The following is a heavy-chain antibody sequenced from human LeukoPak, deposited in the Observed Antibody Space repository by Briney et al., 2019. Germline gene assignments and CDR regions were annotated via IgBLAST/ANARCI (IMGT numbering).Heavy chain of an antibody. V-gene: IGHV3-48*02. Sequence: GGSLSLSCAASGFTFSSYSMNWVRQAPGKGLEWISYIRSSGSAIFYADSVKGRFTLSRDNARNSLYLQMNSLRDEDTAVYYCTRKSFSSSFFDYWGQGTLVTVSS. CDR3: TRKSFSSSFFDY. D-gene: IGHD6-6*01. CDR1: GFTFSSYS. CDR2: IRSSGSAI. J-gene: IGHJ4*02.